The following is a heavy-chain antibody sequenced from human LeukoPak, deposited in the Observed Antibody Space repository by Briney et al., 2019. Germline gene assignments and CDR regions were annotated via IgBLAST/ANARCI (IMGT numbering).Heavy chain of an antibody. CDR2: IIPIFGTA. Sequence: ASVKVSCKASGGTFSSYAISWVRQAPGQGLEWMGGIIPIFGTANYAQKFQGRVTITADESTSTAYMELSSLRSEDTAVYYCARGSYYDSSGSMGPYYYYYMDVWGKGTTVTVSS. CDR3: ARGSYYDSSGSMGPYYYYYMDV. J-gene: IGHJ6*03. D-gene: IGHD3-22*01. V-gene: IGHV1-69*13. CDR1: GGTFSSYA.